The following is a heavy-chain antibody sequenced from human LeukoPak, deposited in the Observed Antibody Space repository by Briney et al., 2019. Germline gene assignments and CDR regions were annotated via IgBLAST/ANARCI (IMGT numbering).Heavy chain of an antibody. Sequence: GGSLRLSCVASGFTFSSYSMNWVRQAPGKGLEWVSYISITSDTIYYAESVKGRFTVSRDNSKNTLYLQINSLRGEDTAVYYCAKGKYSSGGVPDYWGQGTLVTVSS. J-gene: IGHJ4*02. CDR1: GFTFSSYS. D-gene: IGHD6-19*01. CDR2: ISITSDTI. CDR3: AKGKYSSGGVPDY. V-gene: IGHV3-48*01.